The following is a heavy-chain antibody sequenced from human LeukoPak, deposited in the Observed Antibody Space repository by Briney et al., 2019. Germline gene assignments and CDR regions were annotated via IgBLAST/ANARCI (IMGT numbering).Heavy chain of an antibody. D-gene: IGHD1-26*01. Sequence: GGSLRLSCTASGFTFSDHAMHWVRQATGKGLEWVSAVGIAADTFYPGSVKGRFTISRENAKNSLYLQMNSLRVEDTAVYYCVRQKKSHGNFDYWGQGTLVTVSS. CDR2: VGIAADT. J-gene: IGHJ4*02. V-gene: IGHV3-13*01. CDR3: VRQKKSHGNFDY. CDR1: GFTFSDHA.